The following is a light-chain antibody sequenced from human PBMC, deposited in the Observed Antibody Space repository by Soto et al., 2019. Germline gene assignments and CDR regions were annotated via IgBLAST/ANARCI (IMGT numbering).Light chain of an antibody. CDR1: QSISSW. J-gene: IGKJ1*01. V-gene: IGKV1-5*01. CDR2: DAS. Sequence: DIQMTQSPSTLSASVGDRVTITCRASQSISSWLAWYQQKPGKAPKLLIYDASSLESGVPSRFSGSGSGTEFTLTISSLQPDDFATYYYQQYNSAWTFGQGTKVDI. CDR3: QQYNSAWT.